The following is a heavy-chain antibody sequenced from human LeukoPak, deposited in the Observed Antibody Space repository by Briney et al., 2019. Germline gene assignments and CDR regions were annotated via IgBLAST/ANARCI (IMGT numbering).Heavy chain of an antibody. CDR1: GFTFCGSA. CDR2: IRSKANNYAT. D-gene: IGHD3-10*01. Sequence: PGGSLKLSCAASGFTFCGSAMHWVRQASGKGLEWVGRIRSKANNYATSYAASVKGRFTISRDDSKNTASLQMNSLKTEDTAVYYCAAAFGTAFDIWAQGTMVTVSS. J-gene: IGHJ3*02. CDR3: AAAFGTAFDI. V-gene: IGHV3-73*01.